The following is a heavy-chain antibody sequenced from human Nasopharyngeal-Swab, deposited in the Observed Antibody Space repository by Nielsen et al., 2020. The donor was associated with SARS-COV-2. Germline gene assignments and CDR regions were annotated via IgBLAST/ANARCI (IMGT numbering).Heavy chain of an antibody. D-gene: IGHD6-19*01. CDR1: GFTFSDYW. CDR2: INSDGSRT. CDR3: ARGSSGWPGN. V-gene: IGHV3-74*01. J-gene: IGHJ4*02. Sequence: GESLKISCAASGFTFSDYWIHWVRQVPGRGLVWGSHINSDGSRTSYGDSVKGRFTISRDNTKKTVSLEMNSLRADDTGVYYCARGSSGWPGNWGQGTLVTVSS.